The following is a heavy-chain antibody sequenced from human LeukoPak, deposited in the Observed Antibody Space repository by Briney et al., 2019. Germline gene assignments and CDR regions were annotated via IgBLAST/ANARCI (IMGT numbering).Heavy chain of an antibody. V-gene: IGHV4-39*01. J-gene: IGHJ4*02. Sequence: ETLSLTCTVSGGSISSSSYYWDWIRQPPGKGLGWIGSIYYSGSTYYNPSLKSRVSISVDTSKNQFSLKLSSVTAADTAVYYCARRGTSAHYSNYFDYWGQGTLVTVSS. CDR3: ARRGTSAHYSNYFDY. CDR1: GGSISSSSYY. CDR2: IYYSGST. D-gene: IGHD3-22*01.